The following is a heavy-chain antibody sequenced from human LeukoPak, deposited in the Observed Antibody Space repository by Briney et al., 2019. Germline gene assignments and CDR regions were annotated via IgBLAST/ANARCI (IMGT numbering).Heavy chain of an antibody. CDR3: AKDHLGYCTNGVCFGRDRDAFDI. CDR2: TSYDGSNK. CDR1: GFTFSSYG. Sequence: GGSLRLSCVASGFTFSSYGMHWVRQAPGKGLEWVAVTSYDGSNKYYADSVKGRFTISRDNSKNTLYLQMNSLRAEDTAVYYCAKDHLGYCTNGVCFGRDRDAFDIWGQGTMVTVSS. J-gene: IGHJ3*02. D-gene: IGHD2-8*01. V-gene: IGHV3-30*18.